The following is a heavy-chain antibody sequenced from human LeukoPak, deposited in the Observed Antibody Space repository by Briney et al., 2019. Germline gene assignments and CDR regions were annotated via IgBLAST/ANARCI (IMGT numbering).Heavy chain of an antibody. CDR3: ARGKWSTVTTFNY. J-gene: IGHJ4*02. D-gene: IGHD4-17*01. CDR2: INPNSGDT. Sequence: ASVKVSCKASGYTFTGYYMHWVRQAPGQGLEWMGWINPNSGDTNYSQKFQGRVTMTRDTSISTVYMEVSSLRSDDTAVYYCARGKWSTVTTFNYWGQGTLVTVSS. CDR1: GYTFTGYY. V-gene: IGHV1-2*02.